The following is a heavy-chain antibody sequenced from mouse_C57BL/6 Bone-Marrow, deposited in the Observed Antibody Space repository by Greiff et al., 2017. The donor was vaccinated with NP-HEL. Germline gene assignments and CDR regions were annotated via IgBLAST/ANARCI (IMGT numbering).Heavy chain of an antibody. Sequence: EVMLVESEGGLVQPGSSMKLSCTASGFTFSDYYMAWVRQVPEKGLEWVANINYDGSSTYYLDSLKSRFIISRDNAKNILYLQMSSLKSEDTATYYCARVSLHMDYWGQGTSVTVSS. CDR3: ARVSLHMDY. J-gene: IGHJ4*01. D-gene: IGHD1-1*01. CDR1: GFTFSDYY. CDR2: INYDGSST. V-gene: IGHV5-16*01.